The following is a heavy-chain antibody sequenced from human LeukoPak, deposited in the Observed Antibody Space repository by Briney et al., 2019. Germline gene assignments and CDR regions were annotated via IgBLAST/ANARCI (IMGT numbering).Heavy chain of an antibody. Sequence: PSETLSLTCTVSGGSIGSSSYYWGWIRQPPGKGLEWIGSIYYSGSTYYNPSLKSRVTISVDTSKNQFSLKLSSVTAADTAVYYCARDYSFSAVAVWGQGTLVTVSS. CDR3: ARDYSFSAVAV. CDR1: GGSIGSSSYY. V-gene: IGHV4-39*07. D-gene: IGHD6-19*01. CDR2: IYYSGST. J-gene: IGHJ4*02.